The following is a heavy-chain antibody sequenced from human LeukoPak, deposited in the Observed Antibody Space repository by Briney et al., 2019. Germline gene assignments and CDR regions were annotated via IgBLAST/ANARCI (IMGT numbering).Heavy chain of an antibody. Sequence: PSETLSLTCTVSGGSISNYSWSWIRQPPGKGLECIGYIYYSGSTNYNPSLMSRVTISVDTSKNQFSLKLSSVTAVDTAVYYCAGHGGYSSPYLHWGQGTLVTVSS. CDR3: AGHGGYSSPYLH. J-gene: IGHJ4*02. V-gene: IGHV4-59*08. CDR1: GGSISNYS. CDR2: IYYSGST. D-gene: IGHD6-13*01.